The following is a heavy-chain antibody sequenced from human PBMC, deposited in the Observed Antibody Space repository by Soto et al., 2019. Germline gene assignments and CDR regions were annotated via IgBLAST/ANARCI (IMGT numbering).Heavy chain of an antibody. CDR2: IKQDGSEK. V-gene: IGHV3-7*05. CDR3: AQGNSGYDRDAYGMDV. J-gene: IGHJ6*02. D-gene: IGHD5-12*01. Sequence: PGGSLRLSCAASGFTFSSYWMSWVRQAPGKGLEWVANIKQDGSEKYYVDSVKGRFTISRDNAKNSLYLQMNSLRAEDTAVYYCAQGNSGYDRDAYGMDVWGQGTTVTVSS. CDR1: GFTFSSYW.